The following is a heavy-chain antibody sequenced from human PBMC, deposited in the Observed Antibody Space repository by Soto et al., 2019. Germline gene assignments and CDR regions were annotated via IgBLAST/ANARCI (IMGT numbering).Heavy chain of an antibody. Sequence: LRLSCAASGFTFSSFWMFWVRQAPGKGLEWLSRINGDGSSSSYVDSVKGRFTISRDNAKDTLYLQMTSLRADDTAVYYCAREWRGGDFWGQGTLVTVSS. CDR1: GFTFSSFW. D-gene: IGHD3-3*01. V-gene: IGHV3-74*01. CDR2: INGDGSSS. CDR3: AREWRGGDF. J-gene: IGHJ4*02.